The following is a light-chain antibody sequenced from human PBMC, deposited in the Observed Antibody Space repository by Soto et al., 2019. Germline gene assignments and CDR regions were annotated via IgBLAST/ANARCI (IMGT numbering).Light chain of an antibody. J-gene: IGKJ3*01. Sequence: EIVMTQSPATLSVSPGERATLSCRASQSVSSNFAWFQQKPGQAPRLLIYDASTRATGIPARFSGSGSGTEFTLTISSLQSEDFAVYYCQQYNNWPRTFGPGTTVDIK. CDR2: DAS. V-gene: IGKV3-15*01. CDR1: QSVSSN. CDR3: QQYNNWPRT.